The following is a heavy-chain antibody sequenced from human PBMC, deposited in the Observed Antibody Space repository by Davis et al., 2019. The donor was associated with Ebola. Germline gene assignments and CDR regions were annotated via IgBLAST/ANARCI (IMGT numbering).Heavy chain of an antibody. CDR1: GYTFTGYY. Sequence: ASVKVSCKTSGYTFTGYYMHWVRQAPGQGLEWMGRINTNTGGTSYTQKFQGRVTVTRDTSTATVYLELSSLTPDDTAVYFCARPYWYDSGVLDSWGQGTQVAVSA. V-gene: IGHV1-2*06. D-gene: IGHD3-22*01. CDR3: ARPYWYDSGVLDS. CDR2: INTNTGGT. J-gene: IGHJ4*02.